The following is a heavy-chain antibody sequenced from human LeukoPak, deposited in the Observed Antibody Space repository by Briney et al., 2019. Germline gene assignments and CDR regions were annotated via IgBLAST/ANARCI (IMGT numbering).Heavy chain of an antibody. V-gene: IGHV3-7*05. CDR1: GFTFSSYW. Sequence: GGSLRLSCAASGFTFSSYWMTWVRQAPGKGLEWVANIKQDGGENYYVDSVKGRFTVSRDNAKNSLYLQMSSLRAEDTAVYYCARLRSVAGYDYWGQGTLVTVSS. J-gene: IGHJ4*02. CDR3: ARLRSVAGYDY. D-gene: IGHD6-19*01. CDR2: IKQDGGEN.